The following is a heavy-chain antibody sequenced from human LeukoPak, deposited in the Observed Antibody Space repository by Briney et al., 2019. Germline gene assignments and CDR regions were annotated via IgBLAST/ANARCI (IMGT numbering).Heavy chain of an antibody. CDR3: TRGKGDQGWY. D-gene: IGHD2-15*01. CDR1: GFTFGDYA. J-gene: IGHJ4*02. Sequence: PPGGSLRLSCTASGFTFGDYAMTWVRQAPGKGLEWVGFIASETYGGTAEYAASVKGRFTISRDDSKSIAYLQMNSLKTEDTAVYYCTRGKGDQGWYWGQGTLVTVSS. CDR2: IASETYGGTA. V-gene: IGHV3-49*04.